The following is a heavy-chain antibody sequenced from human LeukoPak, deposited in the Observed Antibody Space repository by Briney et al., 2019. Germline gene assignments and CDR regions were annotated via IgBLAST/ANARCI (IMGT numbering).Heavy chain of an antibody. Sequence: ASVKVSCKASRYTFTSYDINWVRQATGQGLEWMGWMNPNSGNTGYAQKFQGRVTITRNTSISTAYMELSSLRSEDTAVYYCARGRWDGSGWSYWGQGTLVTVSS. J-gene: IGHJ4*02. D-gene: IGHD6-19*01. CDR1: RYTFTSYD. V-gene: IGHV1-8*03. CDR3: ARGRWDGSGWSY. CDR2: MNPNSGNT.